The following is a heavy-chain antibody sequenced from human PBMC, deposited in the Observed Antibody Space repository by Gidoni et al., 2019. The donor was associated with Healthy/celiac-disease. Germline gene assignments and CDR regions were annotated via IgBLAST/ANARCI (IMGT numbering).Heavy chain of an antibody. CDR2: IYTSGST. CDR1: GGSIRSGSYY. V-gene: IGHV4-61*02. D-gene: IGHD6-13*01. CDR3: ASSSVAAADFFDY. Sequence: QVQLQESGPGLVKPSQTLSLTCHVSGGSIRSGSYYWSWVRQPAGKGLEWIGRIYTSGSTNYNPSLKSRVTISVDTSKNQFSLTLSSVTAADTAVYYCASSSVAAADFFDYWGQGTLVTVSS. J-gene: IGHJ4*02.